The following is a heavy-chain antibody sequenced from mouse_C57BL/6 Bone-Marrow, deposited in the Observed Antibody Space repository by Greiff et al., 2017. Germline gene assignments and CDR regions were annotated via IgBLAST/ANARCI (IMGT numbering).Heavy chain of an antibody. CDR3: ARDPTTVVAH. CDR2: ISDGGSYT. J-gene: IGHJ3*01. D-gene: IGHD1-1*01. V-gene: IGHV5-4*01. CDR1: GFTFSSYA. Sequence: EVKLVESGGGLVKPGGSLKLSCAASGFTFSSYAMSWVRQTPEKRLEWVATISDGGSYTYYPDNVKGRFTISRDNAKNNLYLQMSHLKSEDTAMYYCARDPTTVVAHWGQGTLVTVSA.